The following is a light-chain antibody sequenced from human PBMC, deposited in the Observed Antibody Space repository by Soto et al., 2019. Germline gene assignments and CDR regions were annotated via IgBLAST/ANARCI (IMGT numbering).Light chain of an antibody. CDR1: QSVSSY. J-gene: IGKJ1*01. CDR2: DAS. V-gene: IGKV3-11*01. Sequence: EIVLTQSPATLSLSPGARATLSCRASQSVSSYLAWYQQKPGQAPRLLIYDASNRATGIPARFSGSGSGTDFTLTISRLEPEDFAVYYCQQSGSSPRTFGQGTKVDIK. CDR3: QQSGSSPRT.